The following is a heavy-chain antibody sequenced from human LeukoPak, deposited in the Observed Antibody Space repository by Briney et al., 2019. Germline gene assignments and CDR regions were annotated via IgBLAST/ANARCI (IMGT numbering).Heavy chain of an antibody. CDR2: IFSGGNT. D-gene: IGHD4-11*01. CDR3: ATDQVTTRAFDI. CDR1: GFTVSTNY. J-gene: IGHJ3*02. V-gene: IGHV3-53*01. Sequence: GGSLRLSCAASGFTVSTNYMSWVRQAPGKGLEWVSVIFSGGNTYYADSVKGRFTISRDNSKNTLYLQMNSLRAEDTAVYYCATDQVTTRAFDIWGQGTMVTVSS.